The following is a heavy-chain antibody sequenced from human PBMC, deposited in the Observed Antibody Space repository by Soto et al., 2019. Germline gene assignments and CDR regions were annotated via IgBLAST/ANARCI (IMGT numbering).Heavy chain of an antibody. Sequence: PSETLSLTCAVSGGSISSGGYYWSWIRQHPGKGLEWIGYIYYSGSTYYKPSLKSRVTISVDTSKNQFSLKLSSVTAADTAVYYCAREYSNYVNWFDPWGQGALVTVSS. J-gene: IGHJ5*02. CDR3: AREYSNYVNWFDP. CDR1: GGSISSGGYY. D-gene: IGHD4-4*01. V-gene: IGHV4-31*11. CDR2: IYYSGST.